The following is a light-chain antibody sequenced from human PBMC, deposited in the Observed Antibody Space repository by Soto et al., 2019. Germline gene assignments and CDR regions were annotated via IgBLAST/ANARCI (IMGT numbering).Light chain of an antibody. V-gene: IGKV3-20*01. J-gene: IGKJ4*01. CDR2: DAS. CDR1: QTVSNNY. CDR3: QQCSSYPLT. Sequence: EVVLTQSPGTLSLSPGERATLSCRASQTVSNNYLAWYQQKPGQAPRLLIYDASSRATGIPDRFSGGGSGTDFTLTISRLEPEDFAVYYCQQCSSYPLTFGGGTKVDI.